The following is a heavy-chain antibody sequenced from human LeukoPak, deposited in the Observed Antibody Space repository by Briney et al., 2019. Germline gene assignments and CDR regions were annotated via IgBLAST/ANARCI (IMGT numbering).Heavy chain of an antibody. CDR2: ISSSGSNI. J-gene: IGHJ4*02. CDR1: GFTFSNYG. D-gene: IGHD6-13*01. CDR3: AREGIAAAGDFDH. Sequence: GGALRLSCAASGFTFSNYGMHWVRQAPGKGLEWVSYISSSGSNIYYADSVKGRFTISRDNAKNSLYLQMNSLRADDTAVYYCAREGIAAAGDFDHWGQGSLVTVSS. V-gene: IGHV3-48*04.